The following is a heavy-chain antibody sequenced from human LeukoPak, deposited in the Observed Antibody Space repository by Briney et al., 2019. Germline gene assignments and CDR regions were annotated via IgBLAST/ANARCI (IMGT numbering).Heavy chain of an antibody. CDR2: IYSGGST. J-gene: IGHJ6*03. CDR1: GFTVSSNY. V-gene: IGHV3-53*01. D-gene: IGHD6-13*01. Sequence: GGSLRLSCAASGFTVSSNYMSWVRQAPGKGLEWVSVIYSGGSTYYADSVKGRFTISRDNSKNTLYLQMNSLRAEDTAVYYCAREIAAAGCYYYYYMDVWGKGTTVTVSS. CDR3: AREIAAAGCYYYYYMDV.